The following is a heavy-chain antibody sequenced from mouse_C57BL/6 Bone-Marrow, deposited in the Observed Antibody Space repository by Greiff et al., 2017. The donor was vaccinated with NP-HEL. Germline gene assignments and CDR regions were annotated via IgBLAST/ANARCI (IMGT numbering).Heavy chain of an antibody. J-gene: IGHJ3*01. CDR1: GFTFSSYG. CDR3: ASPYDYDVAWFAY. D-gene: IGHD2-4*01. V-gene: IGHV5-6*02. Sequence: EVKLEESGGDLVKPGGSLKLSCAASGFTFSSYGMSWVRQTPDKRLEWVGTISSGGSYTYYPDSVKGRFTISRDNAKNTLYLQMSSLKSEDTAMYYCASPYDYDVAWFAYWGQGTLVTVSA. CDR2: ISSGGSYT.